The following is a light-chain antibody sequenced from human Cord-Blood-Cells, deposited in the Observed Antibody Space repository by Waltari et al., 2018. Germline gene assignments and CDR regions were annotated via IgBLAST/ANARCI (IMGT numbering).Light chain of an antibody. Sequence: EIVLTQSPATLSLSPGERATLSCRARQSVSSYLAWSQQKPGQAPRLLIYDASNRATGIPARFSGSGSGTDFTLTISSLEPEDFAVYYCQQRSNWSWTFGQGTKVEIK. J-gene: IGKJ1*01. CDR2: DAS. V-gene: IGKV3-11*01. CDR3: QQRSNWSWT. CDR1: QSVSSY.